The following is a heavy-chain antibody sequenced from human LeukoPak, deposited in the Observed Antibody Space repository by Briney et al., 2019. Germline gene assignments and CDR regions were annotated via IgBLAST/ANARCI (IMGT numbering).Heavy chain of an antibody. Sequence: GGSLRLSCAASGFTFSSYAMSWVRQAPGKGLEWVSAISGSGGSTYYADSVKGRFTISRDNSKNTLYLQMNSLRAEDTAVYYCAKDHVVVVTAIRHGYFDYWGQGTLVTVPS. J-gene: IGHJ4*02. D-gene: IGHD2-21*02. CDR2: ISGSGGST. CDR3: AKDHVVVVTAIRHGYFDY. V-gene: IGHV3-23*01. CDR1: GFTFSSYA.